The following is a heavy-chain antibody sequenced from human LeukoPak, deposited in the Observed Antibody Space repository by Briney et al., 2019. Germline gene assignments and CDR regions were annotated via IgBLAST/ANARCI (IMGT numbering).Heavy chain of an antibody. CDR3: AGLTTVTTFNWFDP. V-gene: IGHV3-21*01. D-gene: IGHD4-17*01. J-gene: IGHJ5*02. CDR2: ISSSSYI. Sequence: GGSLRLSCAASGFTFSSYSMNWVRQAPGKGLEWVSSISSSSYIYYADSVKGRLTISRDNAKNSLYLQMNSLRAEDTAVYYCAGLTTVTTFNWFDPWGQGTLVTVSS. CDR1: GFTFSSYS.